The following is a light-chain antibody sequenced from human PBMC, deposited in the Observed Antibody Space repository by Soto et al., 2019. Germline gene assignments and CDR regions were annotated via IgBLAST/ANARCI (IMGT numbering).Light chain of an antibody. CDR3: QQYNSYPWT. J-gene: IGKJ1*01. CDR2: KAS. CDR1: QTISTW. V-gene: IGKV1-5*03. Sequence: IQMTQSPSTLSASVGDRVTFTCRASQTISTWLAWYQQKPGEAPKLLIYKASTLEVGVPSRFSGSGSGTDFTLTINTLQPADFATYYCQQYNSYPWTFGQGTRV.